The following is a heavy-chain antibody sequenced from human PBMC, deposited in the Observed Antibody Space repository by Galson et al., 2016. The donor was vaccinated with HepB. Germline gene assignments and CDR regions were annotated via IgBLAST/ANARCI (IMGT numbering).Heavy chain of an antibody. J-gene: IGHJ5*02. CDR3: ARDQSFGIAAADNWVDP. Sequence: SVKVSCKASGYTFSNYGITWVRQAPGQGLEWMGWISAYNGHTIYAQKLQGRVTITTDISTSTAYMELWSLVSDDTAVYYCARDQSFGIAAADNWVDPWGQGTLVTVSS. V-gene: IGHV1-18*01. CDR2: ISAYNGHT. D-gene: IGHD6-13*01. CDR1: GYTFSNYG.